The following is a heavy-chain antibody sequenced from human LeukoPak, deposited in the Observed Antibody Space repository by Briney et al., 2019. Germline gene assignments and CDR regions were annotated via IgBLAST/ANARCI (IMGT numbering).Heavy chain of an antibody. CDR3: ARDGIMITFGGVIAPYYFDY. Sequence: SETLSLTCTVSGDSISSSNCYWGWIRQPPGKGLEWIGSIYYSGSTYYNPSLKSRVTISVDTSKNQFSLKLSSVTAADTAVYYCARDGIMITFGGVIAPYYFDYWGQGTLVTVSS. CDR2: IYYSGST. V-gene: IGHV4-39*07. CDR1: GDSISSSNCY. D-gene: IGHD3-16*02. J-gene: IGHJ4*02.